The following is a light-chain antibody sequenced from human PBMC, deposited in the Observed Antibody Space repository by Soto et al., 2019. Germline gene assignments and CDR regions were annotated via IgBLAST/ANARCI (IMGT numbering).Light chain of an antibody. V-gene: IGKV1-5*03. CDR1: QTISSW. Sequence: DIQMTQSPSSLSASVGDRVTITCRASQTISSWLAWYQQKPGKAPKLLIYKASSLHTGVPSRFSGSGSGTEFTLTITSLQPDDFATYYCQQYSGFSRTFGQGTKV. J-gene: IGKJ1*01. CDR2: KAS. CDR3: QQYSGFSRT.